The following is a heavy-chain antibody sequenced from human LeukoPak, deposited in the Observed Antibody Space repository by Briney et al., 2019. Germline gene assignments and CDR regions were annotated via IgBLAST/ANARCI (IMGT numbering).Heavy chain of an antibody. V-gene: IGHV4-59*01. CDR3: ARAGFTYDSSGYYADWFDP. D-gene: IGHD3-22*01. CDR2: IYYSGST. J-gene: IGHJ5*02. CDR1: GGSISSYY. Sequence: PSETLSLTCTVSGGSISSYYWSWIRQPPAKGLEWIGYIYYSGSTNYNPSLKSRVTISVDTSKNQFSLKLSSVTAADTAVYYCARAGFTYDSSGYYADWFDPWGQGTLVTVSS.